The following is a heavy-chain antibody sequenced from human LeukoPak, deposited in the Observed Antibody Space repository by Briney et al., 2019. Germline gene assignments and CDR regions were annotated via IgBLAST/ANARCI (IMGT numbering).Heavy chain of an antibody. Sequence: GGSLRLSCAASGFTFSSYGMHWVRQAPGKGLEWVAFIRYDGSNKYYADSVKGRFTISRDNSKNTLYLQMNSLRAEDTAVYYCAKEENLGYCSGGSCSFQYYFDYWGQGTLVTVPS. CDR2: IRYDGSNK. CDR1: GFTFSSYG. CDR3: AKEENLGYCSGGSCSFQYYFDY. D-gene: IGHD2-15*01. V-gene: IGHV3-30*02. J-gene: IGHJ4*02.